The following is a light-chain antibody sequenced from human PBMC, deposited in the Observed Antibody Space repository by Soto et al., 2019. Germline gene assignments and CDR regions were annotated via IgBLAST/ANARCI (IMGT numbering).Light chain of an antibody. Sequence: DIQMTQSPSSLSASVGDRVTITCRASQSISSYLNWYQHKPGKAPNLLIYAASSLQSGVPSRFSGSVSGTDFTLTISGLQPEDLATYYCQQSYSFWTFGQGTKVEIK. J-gene: IGKJ1*01. V-gene: IGKV1-39*01. CDR2: AAS. CDR3: QQSYSFWT. CDR1: QSISSY.